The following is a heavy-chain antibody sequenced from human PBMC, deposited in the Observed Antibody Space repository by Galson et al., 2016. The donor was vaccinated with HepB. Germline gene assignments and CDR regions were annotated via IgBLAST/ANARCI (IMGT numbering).Heavy chain of an antibody. CDR3: ARDMRFGELMGYYFDY. CDR1: GYTFTSYG. J-gene: IGHJ4*02. CDR2: ISAYDGNT. D-gene: IGHD3-10*01. V-gene: IGHV1-18*01. Sequence: SVKVSCKASGYTFTSYGISWVRQAPGQGLEWMGWISAYDGNTQYAQKLQGRVTMTTDTSTSTAHMELRSLRSDDTAVYYCARDMRFGELMGYYFDYWGQGTLVTVSS.